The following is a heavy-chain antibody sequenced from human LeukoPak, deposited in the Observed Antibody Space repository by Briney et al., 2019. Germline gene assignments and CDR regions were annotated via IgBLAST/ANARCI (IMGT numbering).Heavy chain of an antibody. CDR3: ARRVGATTGYYFDY. J-gene: IGHJ4*02. D-gene: IGHD1-26*01. Sequence: GASVKVSCKASGGTFSSYAISWVRQAPGQGREWMGGIIPIFGTSNYAQEFQDRVTITTDESPSTAYMELSSLRSDDTAVYYCARRVGATTGYYFDYWGQGTLVTVSS. CDR2: IIPIFGTS. V-gene: IGHV1-69*05. CDR1: GGTFSSYA.